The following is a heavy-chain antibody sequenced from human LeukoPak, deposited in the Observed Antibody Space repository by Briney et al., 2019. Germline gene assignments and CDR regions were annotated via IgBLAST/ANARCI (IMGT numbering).Heavy chain of an antibody. CDR3: AKGAAAGLSAWGYFDY. Sequence: PGGSLRLSCAASGFTFSSYAMSWVRQAPGKGLEWVSAISGSGGSTYYADSVKGRFTISRDNSKNTLYLQTNSLRAEDTAVYYCAKGAAAGLSAWGYFDYWGQGTLVTVSS. V-gene: IGHV3-23*01. CDR2: ISGSGGST. D-gene: IGHD6-13*01. CDR1: GFTFSSYA. J-gene: IGHJ4*02.